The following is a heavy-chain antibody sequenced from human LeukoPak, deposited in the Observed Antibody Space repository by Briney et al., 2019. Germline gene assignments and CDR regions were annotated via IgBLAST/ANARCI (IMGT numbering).Heavy chain of an antibody. Sequence: GRSLRLSCAASGFTFSSYGMHWVRQAPGKGLEWVAVIWYDGSNKYYADSVKGRFTISRDNSKNTLYLQMNSLRAEDSAVYYCARDGGYCSSTSCYLYNWFDPWGQGTLVTVSS. CDR2: IWYDGSNK. CDR3: ARDGGYCSSTSCYLYNWFDP. V-gene: IGHV3-33*01. D-gene: IGHD2-2*01. CDR1: GFTFSSYG. J-gene: IGHJ5*02.